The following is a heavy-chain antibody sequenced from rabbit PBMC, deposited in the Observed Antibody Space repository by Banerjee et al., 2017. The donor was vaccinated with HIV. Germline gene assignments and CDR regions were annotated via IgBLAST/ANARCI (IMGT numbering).Heavy chain of an antibody. D-gene: IGHD7-1*01. CDR2: IYPDYGST. Sequence: QEQLVESGGGLVQPEGSLTLTCTASGLSVSSSYGISWVRQAPGKGLEWIANIYPDYGSTDYASWAKGRFTISKTSSTTVTLQMTSLTAADTAAYFCARGDGAYAGYDGLWGPGTLVTVS. CDR1: GLSVSSSYG. J-gene: IGHJ6*01. V-gene: IGHV1S45*01. CDR3: ARGDGAYAGYDGL.